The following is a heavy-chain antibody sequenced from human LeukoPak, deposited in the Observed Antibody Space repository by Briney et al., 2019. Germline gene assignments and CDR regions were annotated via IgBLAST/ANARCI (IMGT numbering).Heavy chain of an antibody. D-gene: IGHD3-9*01. CDR2: IWNDGSNK. Sequence: GGSLRLSCAASGFTFSSYWMSWVRQAPGKGLEWVAVIWNDGSNKYYADSVKGRFTISRDNSKNTLYLQMNSLRAEDTAVYYCARDGGGYDILTGYYRGAYFDYWGQGTLVTVSS. V-gene: IGHV3-33*08. CDR3: ARDGGGYDILTGYYRGAYFDY. CDR1: GFTFSSYW. J-gene: IGHJ4*02.